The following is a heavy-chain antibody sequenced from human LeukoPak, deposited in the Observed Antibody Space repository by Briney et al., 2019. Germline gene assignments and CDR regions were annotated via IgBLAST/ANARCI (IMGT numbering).Heavy chain of an antibody. D-gene: IGHD3-10*01. CDR1: GFTFSSYW. V-gene: IGHV3-74*01. Sequence: PGGSLRLSCAASGFTFSSYWMHWVRQGPGKGLEWVSHMNSDGSRTSYADSVKGRFTISRDNAKNTLYLQMNSLRDEDTAVYYCTREGRGWFGEPSHDTWGQGTLVTVS. CDR2: MNSDGSRT. CDR3: TREGRGWFGEPSHDT. J-gene: IGHJ5*02.